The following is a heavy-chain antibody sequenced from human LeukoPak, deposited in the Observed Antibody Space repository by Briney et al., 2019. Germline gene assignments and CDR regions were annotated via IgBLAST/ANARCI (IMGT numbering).Heavy chain of an antibody. J-gene: IGHJ4*02. CDR2: IYSGGST. CDR1: GFTVSSNY. V-gene: IGHV3-53*05. D-gene: IGHD3-22*01. Sequence: GGSLRLSCAASGFTVSSNYMSWVRQAPGKGLEWVSVIYSGGSTYYADSVKGRFTISRDNSKNTLFLQMNSLRADDTAVYYCARDLAPLVVVITTLDYWGQGTLVTVSS. CDR3: ARDLAPLVVVITTLDY.